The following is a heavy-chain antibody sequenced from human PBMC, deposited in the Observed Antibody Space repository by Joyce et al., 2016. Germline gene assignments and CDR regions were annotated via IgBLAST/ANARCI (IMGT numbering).Heavy chain of an antibody. CDR2: IYSDGRT. Sequence: EVQLVESGGGLIQPGGCLRLSCAASGFTVRRNYMNWVRQAPGKGLEGVSVIYSDGRTYCAGSVKGRFTISIDNSKNTLHLEMNSLRAEDTAVYYCAREWGAYYSGCYCDYWGQGTLVTVSS. J-gene: IGHJ4*02. D-gene: IGHD6-19*01. V-gene: IGHV3-53*01. CDR1: GFTVRRNY. CDR3: AREWGAYYSGCYCDY.